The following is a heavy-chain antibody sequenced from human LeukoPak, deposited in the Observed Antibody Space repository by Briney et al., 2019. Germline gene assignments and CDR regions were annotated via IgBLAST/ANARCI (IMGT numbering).Heavy chain of an antibody. Sequence: KSSETLSLTCTVSGGSISSYYWSWIRQPPGKGLEWIGYIYHSGSTYYNPSLKSRVTISVDRSKNQFSLKLSSVTAADTAVYYCARGCGGDCLDAFDIWGQGTMVTVSS. J-gene: IGHJ3*02. V-gene: IGHV4-59*12. CDR2: IYHSGST. D-gene: IGHD2-21*02. CDR1: GGSISSYY. CDR3: ARGCGGDCLDAFDI.